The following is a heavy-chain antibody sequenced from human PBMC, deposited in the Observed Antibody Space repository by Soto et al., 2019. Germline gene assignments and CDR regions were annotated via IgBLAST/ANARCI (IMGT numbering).Heavy chain of an antibody. CDR1: GFTFSSYV. D-gene: IGHD4-17*01. J-gene: IGHJ4*02. CDR3: AKVLRDGLRTFDS. CDR2: LTASGTST. Sequence: EVQLLESGGDLVQPGGSLRLSCAASGFTFSSYVMGWVRQAPGKGLEWVSALTASGTSTYYADSVKGRFTISRDNSKNTVYRQKNSLRAGDTAIYYCAKVLRDGLRTFDSWGQGTLVTVSS. V-gene: IGHV3-23*01.